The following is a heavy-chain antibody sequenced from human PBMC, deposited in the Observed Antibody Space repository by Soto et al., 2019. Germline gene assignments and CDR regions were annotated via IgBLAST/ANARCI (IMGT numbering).Heavy chain of an antibody. CDR1: GYTFTSYA. Sequence: ASVKVSCKASGYTFTSYAMHWVRQAPGQRLEWMGWINAGNGNTKYSQKFQGRVTITRDTSASTAYMELSSLRSEDTAVYYCAREDVPGYSSGWYGRGSSYFDYWGQGTLVTVSS. CDR3: AREDVPGYSSGWYGRGSSYFDY. D-gene: IGHD6-19*01. CDR2: INAGNGNT. J-gene: IGHJ4*02. V-gene: IGHV1-3*01.